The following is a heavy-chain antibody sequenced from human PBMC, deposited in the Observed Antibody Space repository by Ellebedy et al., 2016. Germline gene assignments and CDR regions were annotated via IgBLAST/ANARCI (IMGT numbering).Heavy chain of an antibody. V-gene: IGHV1-69*13. CDR2: IIPIFGTA. CDR3: ARSRVSSSGDYYYGMDV. CDR1: GGTFSSYA. D-gene: IGHD6-13*01. Sequence: SVKVSCXASGGTFSSYAISWVRQAPGQGLEWMGGIIPIFGTANYAQKFQGRVTITADESTSTAYMELSSLRSEDTAVYYCARSRVSSSGDYYYGMDVWGQGTTVTVSS. J-gene: IGHJ6*02.